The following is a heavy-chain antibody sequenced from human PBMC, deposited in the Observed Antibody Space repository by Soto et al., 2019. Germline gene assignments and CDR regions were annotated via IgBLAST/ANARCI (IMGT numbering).Heavy chain of an antibody. CDR1: GFTFSSYS. J-gene: IGHJ6*02. CDR3: ARGVAHPPWFGELLVPYYYYGMDV. Sequence: GGSLRLSCAASGFTFSSYSMNWVRQAPGKGLEWVSSISSSSSYIYYADSVKGRFTISRDNAKNSLYLQMNSLRAEDTAVYYCARGVAHPPWFGELLVPYYYYGMDVWGQGTTVTVSS. CDR2: ISSSSSYI. D-gene: IGHD3-10*01. V-gene: IGHV3-21*01.